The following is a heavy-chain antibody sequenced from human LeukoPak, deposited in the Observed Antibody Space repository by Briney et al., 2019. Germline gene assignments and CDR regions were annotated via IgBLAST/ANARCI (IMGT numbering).Heavy chain of an antibody. D-gene: IGHD6-19*01. CDR1: GVTFNDFW. J-gene: IGHJ4*02. CDR3: SKGQWLVEQTFDY. V-gene: IGHV3-7*01. Sequence: GGSLRLSCAASGVTFNDFWMSWVRQAPGKGLEWVANIKQDGSEKYYVDSVKGRFTISRDNSKNTLFLQMNSLRAEDTAVYYCSKGQWLVEQTFDYWGQGTLVTVSS. CDR2: IKQDGSEK.